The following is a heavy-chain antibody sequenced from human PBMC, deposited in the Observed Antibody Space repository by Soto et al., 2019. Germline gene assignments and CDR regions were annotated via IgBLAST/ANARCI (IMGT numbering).Heavy chain of an antibody. Sequence: PETLSLTCPFAGSSLSRHYWGWLSPPHGKGLEWIGSCYYSGSTYYNPSLKSRIIISVDTSKNQFSLNLSSVTAADTAVYYCVRQGYCINGVCYFGAISYWGQG. V-gene: IGHV4-39*01. J-gene: IGHJ4*02. CDR2: CYYSGST. D-gene: IGHD2-8*01. CDR1: GSSLSRHY. CDR3: VRQGYCINGVCYFGAISY.